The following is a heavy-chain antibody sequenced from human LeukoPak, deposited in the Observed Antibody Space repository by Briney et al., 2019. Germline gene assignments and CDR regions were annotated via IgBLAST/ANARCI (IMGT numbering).Heavy chain of an antibody. Sequence: GASVKVSCKASGDTFSSYATSWVRQAPGQRLEWMGRIIPIIGIANYAQKFQGRVTITADKSTSTAYMELSSLRSEDTAVYYCAKGCTAMVTFGNYYYGIDVWGQGTTVTVSS. D-gene: IGHD5-18*01. V-gene: IGHV1-69*04. CDR3: AKGCTAMVTFGNYYYGIDV. CDR2: IIPIIGIA. J-gene: IGHJ6*02. CDR1: GDTFSSYA.